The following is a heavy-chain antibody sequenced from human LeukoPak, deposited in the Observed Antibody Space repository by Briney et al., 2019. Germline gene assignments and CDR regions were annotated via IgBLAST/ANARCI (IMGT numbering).Heavy chain of an antibody. CDR2: ISSSGSTK. CDR1: GFTFSSYE. V-gene: IGHV3-48*03. CDR3: ARHGFSGSYYYYYYGMDV. Sequence: PGGSLRLSCAASGFTFSSYEMNWVRQAPGKGLEWVSYISSSGSTKYYADSVKGRFTISRDNSNNSLYLQMNSLRAEDTAVYYCARHGFSGSYYYYYYGMDVWGQGTTVTVSS. J-gene: IGHJ6*02. D-gene: IGHD1-26*01.